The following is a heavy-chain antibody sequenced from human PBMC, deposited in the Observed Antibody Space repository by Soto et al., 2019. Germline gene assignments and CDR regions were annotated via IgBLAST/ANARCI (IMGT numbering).Heavy chain of an antibody. CDR1: GFTVKNYQ. Sequence: GGSLRLSCAASGFTVKNYQMNWVRQAPGKGLEWVSVIYSGGVTYYPDSVKGRFTTIRDTSKNTVYLQMNSLRADDTAMYYCARDPSTTGYYGLDVWGQGTTVAVSS. J-gene: IGHJ6*02. CDR2: IYSGGVT. V-gene: IGHV3-53*01. CDR3: ARDPSTTGYYGLDV.